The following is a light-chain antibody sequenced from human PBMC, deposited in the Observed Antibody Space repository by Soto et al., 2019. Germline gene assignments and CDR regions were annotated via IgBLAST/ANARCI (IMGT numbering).Light chain of an antibody. CDR1: QTISSN. Sequence: EIVMTQSPATLSVSPGERATLSCRASQTISSNLAWYQLKPGQAPRLLIHGASTRATGIPARFSGSGSGTEFTLTISSLQSEDFAVYYCLQYNTWPYTFGQGTKLEIK. CDR2: GAS. V-gene: IGKV3-15*01. J-gene: IGKJ2*01. CDR3: LQYNTWPYT.